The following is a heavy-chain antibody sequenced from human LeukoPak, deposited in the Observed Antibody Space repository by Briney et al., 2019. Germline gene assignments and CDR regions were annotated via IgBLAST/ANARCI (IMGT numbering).Heavy chain of an antibody. CDR3: AKDQSPYNYDFWSGYHDY. Sequence: EGSLRLSCAASGFTFSSYAMSWVRQAPGKGLEWVSAISGSGGSTYYADSVKGRFTISRDNSKNTLYLQMNSLRAEDTAVYYCAKDQSPYNYDFWSGYHDYWGQGTLVTVSS. CDR2: ISGSGGST. D-gene: IGHD3-3*01. CDR1: GFTFSSYA. J-gene: IGHJ4*02. V-gene: IGHV3-23*01.